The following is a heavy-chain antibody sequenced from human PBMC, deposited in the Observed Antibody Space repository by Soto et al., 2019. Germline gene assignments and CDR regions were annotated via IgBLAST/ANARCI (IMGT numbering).Heavy chain of an antibody. J-gene: IGHJ3*02. CDR3: ARANDFWSAFDI. Sequence: ASVKVSCKASGYTFTTYSMHWVRQAPGQRLEWMGWINTGNGNTKYSQEFQGRVTITRDTSASTAFMELNSLISEDTAVYHCARANDFWSAFDIWGQGTMVTVSS. CDR1: GYTFTTYS. CDR2: INTGNGNT. V-gene: IGHV1-3*04. D-gene: IGHD3-3*01.